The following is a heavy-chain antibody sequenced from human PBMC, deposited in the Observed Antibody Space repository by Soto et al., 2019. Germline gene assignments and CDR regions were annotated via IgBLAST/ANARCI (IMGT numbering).Heavy chain of an antibody. V-gene: IGHV4-34*01. Sequence: QVQLQQWGAGLLKPSGTLSLTCAVYGGSFSGYYWSWIRQPPGKGLEWIGEINHSGSTNYNPSLKSRVTISVDTSKNQFSLKLSSVTAADTAVYYCASRRVLWFGGSWFDPWGQGTLVTVSS. CDR1: GGSFSGYY. D-gene: IGHD3-10*01. CDR3: ASRRVLWFGGSWFDP. CDR2: INHSGST. J-gene: IGHJ5*02.